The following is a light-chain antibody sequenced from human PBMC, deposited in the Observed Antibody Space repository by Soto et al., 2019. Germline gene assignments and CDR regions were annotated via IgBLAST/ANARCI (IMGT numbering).Light chain of an antibody. Sequence: EIVLTQSPGTLSLSPGERATLSCRASQSVSSSYLAWYQQKPGQAPRLLIYGASSRATGIPDRVSGSGSGTAFTLTIRSLAPDDHRQQYGSSSDVTFGGGTKVVIK. CDR3: QQYGSSSDVT. CDR2: GAS. V-gene: IGKV3-20*01. CDR1: QSVSSSY. J-gene: IGKJ4*01.